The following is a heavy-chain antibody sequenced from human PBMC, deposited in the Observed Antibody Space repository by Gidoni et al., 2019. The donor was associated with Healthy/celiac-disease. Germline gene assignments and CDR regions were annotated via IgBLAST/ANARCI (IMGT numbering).Heavy chain of an antibody. D-gene: IGHD3-9*01. J-gene: IGHJ6*02. V-gene: IGHV4-39*01. Sequence: QLQLQESDPGLVKPSETLSLTCTVSGGSISSRSYYWGWIRPPPGKGLEWIGSISYSGRPYYNPSLKGRVTISVDTSKNQFSLKLSSVTAADTAVYYCARQDPYYDILTGYYLWTNYYYYYGMDVWGQGTTVTVSS. CDR1: GGSISSRSYY. CDR3: ARQDPYYDILTGYYLWTNYYYYYGMDV. CDR2: ISYSGRP.